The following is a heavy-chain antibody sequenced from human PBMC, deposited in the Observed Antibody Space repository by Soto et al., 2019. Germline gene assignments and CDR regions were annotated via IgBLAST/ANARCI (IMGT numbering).Heavy chain of an antibody. CDR1: GDYISSGSYY. J-gene: IGHJ6*03. CDR2: IHYSGRT. CDR3: ARNQPDSNYYYFYYMDV. D-gene: IGHD2-2*01. V-gene: IGHV4-31*03. Sequence: QVQLQESGPGLVKPSQTLSLTCTVSGDYISSGSYYWSWIRQHPGKGLEWIGYIHYSGRTYYNPSLKSRLNISVDPSKNLFSLKLSSVTAADTAVYYCARNQPDSNYYYFYYMDVWGKGTTVTVSS.